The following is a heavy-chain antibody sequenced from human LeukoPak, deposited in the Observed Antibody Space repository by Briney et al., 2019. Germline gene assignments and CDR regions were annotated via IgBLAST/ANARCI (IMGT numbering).Heavy chain of an antibody. CDR2: IKQDGSEK. D-gene: IGHD4-17*01. Sequence: GGSLRLSCAASGFTFSSYSMSWVRQAPGKGLEWVANIKQDGSEKYYVDSVKGRFTISRDNAKNSLYLQMNSLRAEDTAVYYCARVGATVTTLYFDYWGQGTLVTVSS. CDR1: GFTFSSYS. CDR3: ARVGATVTTLYFDY. V-gene: IGHV3-7*01. J-gene: IGHJ4*02.